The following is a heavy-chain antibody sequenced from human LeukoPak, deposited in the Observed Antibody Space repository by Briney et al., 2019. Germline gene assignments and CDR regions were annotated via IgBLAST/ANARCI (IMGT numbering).Heavy chain of an antibody. V-gene: IGHV3-20*04. D-gene: IGHD3-22*01. CDR2: INWNGGST. CDR1: GFTFDEYG. CDR3: ARGYYYDNSGLFDY. J-gene: IGHJ4*02. Sequence: GGSLRLSCAASGFTFDEYGMSWVRQAPGKGLEWVSGINWNGGSTGYADSVKGRFTISRDNAKNSPYLQMNSLRAEDTALYYCARGYYYDNSGLFDYWGQGTLVTVSS.